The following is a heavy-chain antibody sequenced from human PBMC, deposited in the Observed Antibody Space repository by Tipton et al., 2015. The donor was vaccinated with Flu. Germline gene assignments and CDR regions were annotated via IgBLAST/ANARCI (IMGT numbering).Heavy chain of an antibody. CDR1: GGSISDYY. CDR2: INHSGTL. CDR3: ARGERYTSGLNTVYYYYYMDV. D-gene: IGHD5-18*01. Sequence: TLSLTCAVYGGSISDYYWTWLRQPPGKGLEWIGEINHSGTLNCNPSLKSRVTISVDTSKNQFSLKMRSVTAADTAVYYCARGERYTSGLNTVYYYYYMDVWGQGTTVTVSS. V-gene: IGHV4-34*01. J-gene: IGHJ6*02.